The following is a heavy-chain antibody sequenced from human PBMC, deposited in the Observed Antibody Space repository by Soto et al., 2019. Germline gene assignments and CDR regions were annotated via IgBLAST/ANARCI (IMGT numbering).Heavy chain of an antibody. V-gene: IGHV4-59*08. CDR2: IYYSGST. D-gene: IGHD6-19*01. Sequence: QVQLQESGPGLVKPSETLSLTCTVSGGSISSYYWSWIRQPPGKGLEWIGYIYYSGSTNYNPSLKCRVTISVDTSKNQFALKLSSVTAADTVVYYCARQGSSGWYNWFDPWGQGTLVTVSS. CDR3: ARQGSSGWYNWFDP. J-gene: IGHJ5*02. CDR1: GGSISSYY.